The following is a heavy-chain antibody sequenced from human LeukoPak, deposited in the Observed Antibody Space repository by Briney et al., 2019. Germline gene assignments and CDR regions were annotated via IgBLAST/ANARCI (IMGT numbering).Heavy chain of an antibody. J-gene: IGHJ4*02. CDR1: GFTFSSYS. CDR3: ARDVRWLRFVFDY. CDR2: ISGSGSAV. V-gene: IGHV3-48*02. Sequence: GGSLRLSWAASGFTFSSYSMNWVRQAPGKGLEWVSYISGSGSAVYYAYSVKGRFTISRDNAKNSLYLKMNFLRDEDTAVYYCARDVRWLRFVFDYWGQGTLATVSS. D-gene: IGHD5-12*01.